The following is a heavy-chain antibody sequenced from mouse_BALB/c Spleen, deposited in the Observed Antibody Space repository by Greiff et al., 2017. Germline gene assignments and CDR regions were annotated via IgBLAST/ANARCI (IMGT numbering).Heavy chain of an antibody. CDR1: GFTFSSYA. Sequence: EVKVVESGGGLVKPGGSLKLSCAASGFTFSSYAMSWVRQTPEKRLEWVASISSGGSTYYPDSVKGRFTISRDNARNILYLQMSSLRSEDTAMYYCARGGGYYYGSLDYWGQGTTLTVSS. D-gene: IGHD1-1*01. CDR3: ARGGGYYYGSLDY. V-gene: IGHV5-6-5*01. J-gene: IGHJ2*01. CDR2: ISSGGST.